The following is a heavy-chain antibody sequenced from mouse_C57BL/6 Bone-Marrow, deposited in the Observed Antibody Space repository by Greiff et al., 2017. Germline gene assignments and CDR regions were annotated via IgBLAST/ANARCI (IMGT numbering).Heavy chain of an antibody. CDR1: GYTFTSYG. V-gene: IGHV1-81*01. CDR2: IYPRSGNT. D-gene: IGHD1-1*02. J-gene: IGHJ3*01. Sequence: VQLQQSGAELARPGASVKLSCKASGYTFTSYGISWVKQRTGQGLEWIGEIYPRSGNTYYNEKFKGKATLTADKSSSTAYMELRSLTSEDSAVYFCARSPYYCGAYWGQGTLVTVSA. CDR3: ARSPYYCGAY.